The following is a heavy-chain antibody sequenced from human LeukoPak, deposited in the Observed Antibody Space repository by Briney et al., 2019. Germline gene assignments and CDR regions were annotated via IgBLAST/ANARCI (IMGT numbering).Heavy chain of an antibody. D-gene: IGHD2-15*01. V-gene: IGHV4-59*01. CDR1: GGSISSYY. Sequence: SETLSLTCTVSGGSISSYYWSWIRQPPGKGLEWIGYIYYSGSTNYNPSLKSRVTISVDTSKNQFSLKLSSVTAADTAVYYCAREASYCSGGSCYLHWFDPWGQGTLVTVSS. CDR3: AREASYCSGGSCYLHWFDP. J-gene: IGHJ5*02. CDR2: IYYSGST.